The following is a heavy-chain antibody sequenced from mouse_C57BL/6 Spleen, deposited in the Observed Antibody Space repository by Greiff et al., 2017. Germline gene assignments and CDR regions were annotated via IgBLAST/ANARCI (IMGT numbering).Heavy chain of an antibody. CDR3: AYGSSYWFAY. V-gene: IGHV1-82*01. CDR2: IYPGDGDT. J-gene: IGHJ3*01. Sequence: VKLMESGPELVKPGASVKISCKASGYAFSSSWMNWVKQRPGKGLEWIGRIYPGDGDTNYNGKFKGKATLTADKSSSTAYMQLSSLTSEDSAVYFCAYGSSYWFAYWGQGTLVTVSA. D-gene: IGHD1-1*01. CDR1: GYAFSSSW.